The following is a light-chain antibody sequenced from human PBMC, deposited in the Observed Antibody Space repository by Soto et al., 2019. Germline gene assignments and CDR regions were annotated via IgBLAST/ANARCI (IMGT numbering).Light chain of an antibody. CDR1: QSVSSY. V-gene: IGKV3-11*01. Sequence: EIVLTQSPATLSLSPGERATLSCRASQSVSSYLDWYQQKRGQAPRVLIYDASNRAPGIPATFSGSGSGTDFSLTTSSLQPEDFAVYYCLQRSNWPSWTFGQGTKVEIK. CDR2: DAS. J-gene: IGKJ1*01. CDR3: LQRSNWPSWT.